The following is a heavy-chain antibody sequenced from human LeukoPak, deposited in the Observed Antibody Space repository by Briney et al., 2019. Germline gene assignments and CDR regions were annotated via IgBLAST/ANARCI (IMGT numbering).Heavy chain of an antibody. J-gene: IGHJ4*02. Sequence: AGGSLRLSCAASGFTFSSYAMSWVRQAPGKGLEWVSGISGSGGTTYYADSVKGRFTISRDNSKNTLYLQMNSLGAEDTAVYYCAKVGNYYGSGSYFAQFDYWGQGTLVTVSS. CDR1: GFTFSSYA. CDR2: ISGSGGTT. CDR3: AKVGNYYGSGSYFAQFDY. V-gene: IGHV3-23*01. D-gene: IGHD3-10*01.